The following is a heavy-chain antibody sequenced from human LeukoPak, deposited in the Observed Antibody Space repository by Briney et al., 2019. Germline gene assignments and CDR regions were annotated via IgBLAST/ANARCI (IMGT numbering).Heavy chain of an antibody. CDR2: ILYDGTKK. CDR3: SKAGDTNYYRYGDY. Sequence: GGSLRLSCAASGFTFSRFGMHWVRQAPGQGLEWVAFILYDGTKKYYADSVKGRFTISRDNAKNTLYLQMNNLRGEDTALYYCSKAGDTNYYRYGDYWGQGTLVTVSS. CDR1: GFTFSRFG. J-gene: IGHJ4*02. V-gene: IGHV3-30*02. D-gene: IGHD5-18*01.